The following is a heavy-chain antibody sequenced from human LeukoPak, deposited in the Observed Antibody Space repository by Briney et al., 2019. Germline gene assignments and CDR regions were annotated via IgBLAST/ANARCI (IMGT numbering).Heavy chain of an antibody. CDR3: TRPSSTSAWGALY. D-gene: IGHD3-16*01. CDR1: GFAFGDYA. Sequence: GGSLRLSCNASGFAFGDYAVSWVRQAPGKGLEWVGFIRKKTSGGPTEYAASVKGRFTISRDDSKSIAYLDMNNLETEDTAVYYCTRPSSTSAWGALYWGQGALVTVSS. J-gene: IGHJ4*02. V-gene: IGHV3-49*04. CDR2: IRKKTSGGPT.